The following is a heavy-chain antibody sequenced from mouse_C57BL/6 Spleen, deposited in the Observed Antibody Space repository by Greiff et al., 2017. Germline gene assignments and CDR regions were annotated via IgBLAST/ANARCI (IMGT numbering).Heavy chain of an antibody. CDR3: ARVSGTGDY. Sequence: VQLQQSGPGLVKPSQSLSLTCSVTGYSITSGYYWNWIRQFPGNKLEWMGYISYDGSNNYNPSLKNRISITRDTSKNQFFLKLNSVTTEDTATYYCARVSGTGDYGGQGTTLTVSS. CDR1: GYSITSGYY. D-gene: IGHD3-3*01. J-gene: IGHJ2*01. CDR2: ISYDGSN. V-gene: IGHV3-6*01.